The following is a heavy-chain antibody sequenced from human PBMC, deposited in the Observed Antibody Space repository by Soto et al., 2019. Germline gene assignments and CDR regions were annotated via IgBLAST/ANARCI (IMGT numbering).Heavy chain of an antibody. CDR1: GYTFTRYN. CDR3: GTPTDYDACLDS. Sequence: QVQLVQSGAEVKKPGASVKVSCKASGYTFTRYNMHWVRQAPGQRLEWMGWINAGNGNTKYSQKFQGRVTITRDTSANTAYRAPSSVISEDRAVSYCGTPTDYDACLDSWGPATLVTVAS. CDR2: INAGNGNT. D-gene: IGHD3-22*01. V-gene: IGHV1-3*01. J-gene: IGHJ4*02.